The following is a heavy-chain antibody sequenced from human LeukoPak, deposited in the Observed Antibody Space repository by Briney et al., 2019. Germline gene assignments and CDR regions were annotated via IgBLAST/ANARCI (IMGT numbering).Heavy chain of an antibody. V-gene: IGHV4-34*01. Sequence: SETLSLTCAVYGGSFSGYYWSWIRQPPGKGLEWIGEINHSGSTNYNPSLKSRVTISADTSKNQFSLKLSSVTAADTAVYYCARGTGSIDYWGQGTLVTVSS. CDR1: GGSFSGYY. CDR2: INHSGST. J-gene: IGHJ4*02. CDR3: ARGTGSIDY.